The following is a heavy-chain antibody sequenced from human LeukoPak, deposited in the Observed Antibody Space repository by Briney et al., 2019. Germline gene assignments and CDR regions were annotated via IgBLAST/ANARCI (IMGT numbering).Heavy chain of an antibody. CDR2: INSEGSST. CDR3: ARFYYANGSWYFDL. J-gene: IGHJ2*01. CDR1: GFTFSSHW. V-gene: IGHV3-74*01. D-gene: IGHD3-10*01. Sequence: GSLRLSCAASGFTFSSHWMHWVRQAPGKGLVWVSRINSEGSSTSHADSVKGRSTVSRDNAKNTLYLQMNSLRAEDTAVYYCARFYYANGSWYFDLWGRGTLVTVSS.